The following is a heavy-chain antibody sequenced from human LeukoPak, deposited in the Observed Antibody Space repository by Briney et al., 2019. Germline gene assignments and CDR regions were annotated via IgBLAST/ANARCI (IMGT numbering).Heavy chain of an antibody. CDR3: ARRDTAMAGFDY. CDR1: GGTFSSYA. D-gene: IGHD5-18*01. Sequence: SVKVSCKASGGTFSSYAISWVRQAPGQGLEWMGRIIPILGIANYAQKLQGRVTITADKSTSTAYMELSSLRSEDTAVYYCARRDTAMAGFDYWGQGTLVTVSS. V-gene: IGHV1-69*04. CDR2: IIPILGIA. J-gene: IGHJ4*02.